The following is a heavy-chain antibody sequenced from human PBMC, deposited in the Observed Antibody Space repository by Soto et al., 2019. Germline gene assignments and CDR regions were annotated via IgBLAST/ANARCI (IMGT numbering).Heavy chain of an antibody. CDR2: IIPIFGTA. Sequence: QVQLVQSGAEVKKPGSSVKVSCKASGGTFSSYAISWVRQAPGQGLEWMGGIIPIFGTANYAQKFQGRVTITADESTSTAYMELSSLRSEDTAVYYCASRAYCGGDCYLDYFDYWGQGPLVTVSS. J-gene: IGHJ4*02. D-gene: IGHD2-21*02. V-gene: IGHV1-69*01. CDR3: ASRAYCGGDCYLDYFDY. CDR1: GGTFSSYA.